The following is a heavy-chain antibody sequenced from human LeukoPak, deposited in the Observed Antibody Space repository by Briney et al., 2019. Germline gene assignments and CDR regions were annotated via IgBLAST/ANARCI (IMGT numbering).Heavy chain of an antibody. CDR1: GGSFSGYY. CDR2: INHSGST. CDR3: ARVPPGGYCSGGSCYSRLFDP. D-gene: IGHD2-15*01. Sequence: PSETLSLTCAVYGGSFSGYYWSWIRQPPGKGLEWIGEINHSGSTNYNPSLKSRVAISVDTSKNQFSLKLSSVTAADTAVYYCARVPPGGYCSGGSCYSRLFDPWGQGTLVTVSS. V-gene: IGHV4-34*01. J-gene: IGHJ5*02.